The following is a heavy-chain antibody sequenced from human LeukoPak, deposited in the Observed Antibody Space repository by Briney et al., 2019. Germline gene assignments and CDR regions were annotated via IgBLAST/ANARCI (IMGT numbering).Heavy chain of an antibody. Sequence: PSETLSLTCTVSGGSISSSSYYWGWIRQPPGKGLEWIGSIYYSGSTYYNPSLKSRVTISVDTSKNQFSLKLSSVTAADTAVYYCARLFGYDSSGYGYWGQGTLVTVSS. D-gene: IGHD3-22*01. J-gene: IGHJ4*02. CDR3: ARLFGYDSSGYGY. CDR2: IYYSGST. CDR1: GGSISSSSYY. V-gene: IGHV4-39*01.